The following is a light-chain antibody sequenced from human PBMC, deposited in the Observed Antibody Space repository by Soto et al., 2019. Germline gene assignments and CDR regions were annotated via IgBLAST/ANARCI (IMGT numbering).Light chain of an antibody. Sequence: EIVLTQSPGTLYLSPGERVTLSCRASQTVSSRHLAWYQQKPGQAPRLLMYGASRRATGTPDRFSGSGSETEFTLSISRLEPEDFAVYFCQHYGDSLFTFGPGNKVEIK. CDR3: QHYGDSLFT. CDR1: QTVSSRH. CDR2: GAS. V-gene: IGKV3-20*01. J-gene: IGKJ3*01.